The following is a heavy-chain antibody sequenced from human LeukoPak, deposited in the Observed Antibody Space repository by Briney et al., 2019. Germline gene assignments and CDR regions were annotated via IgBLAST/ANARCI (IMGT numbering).Heavy chain of an antibody. CDR2: MNPNSGNT. V-gene: IGHV1-8*02. Sequence: GASVKVSCKASGYTFTSYDINWVRQATGQGLEWMGWMNPNSGNTGYAQKFQGRVTMTRNTSISTAYMELSSLRSEDTAVYYCARVPIVVVPAAIFRWRGPYYFDYWGQGTLVTVSS. D-gene: IGHD2-2*02. CDR3: ARVPIVVVPAAIFRWRGPYYFDY. CDR1: GYTFTSYD. J-gene: IGHJ4*02.